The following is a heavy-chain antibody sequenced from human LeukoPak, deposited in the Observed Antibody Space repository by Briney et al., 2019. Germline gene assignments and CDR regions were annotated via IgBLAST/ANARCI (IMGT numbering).Heavy chain of an antibody. J-gene: IGHJ3*02. Sequence: GGSLRLSCAASGFTFSSYAMSWVRQAPGKGLEWVSAISGSGGSTYYADSVKGRFTISRDNSKNTLYLQMNGPRAEDTAVYYCAKVTAAAGISGYDAFDIWGQGTMVTVSS. CDR3: AKVTAAAGISGYDAFDI. CDR2: ISGSGGST. D-gene: IGHD6-13*01. CDR1: GFTFSSYA. V-gene: IGHV3-23*01.